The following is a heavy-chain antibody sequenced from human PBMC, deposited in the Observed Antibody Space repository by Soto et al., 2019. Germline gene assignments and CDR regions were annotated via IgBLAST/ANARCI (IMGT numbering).Heavy chain of an antibody. V-gene: IGHV1-69*01. CDR1: GGTFSSYA. D-gene: IGHD5-12*01. CDR3: ARVVGDSGYDQYYDYGMDV. CDR2: IIPIFGTA. J-gene: IGHJ6*02. Sequence: QVQLVQSGAEVKKPGSSVKVSCKASGGTFSSYAISWVRQAPGQGLEWMGGIIPIFGTANYAQKFQGRVTITADESTSTAYMELSSLRSEDTAVYYCARVVGDSGYDQYYDYGMDVWGQGPTVTVSS.